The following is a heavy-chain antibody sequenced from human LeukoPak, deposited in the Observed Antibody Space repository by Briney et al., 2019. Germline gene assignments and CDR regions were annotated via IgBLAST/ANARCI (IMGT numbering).Heavy chain of an antibody. J-gene: IGHJ3*02. CDR1: GFTFSSYG. D-gene: IGHD3-3*01. Sequence: GGSLRLSCAASGFTFSSYGMSWVRQAPGKGLEWVSAISGSGGSTYYADSVKGRVTISRDNAKNSLYLQMNSLRAEDTAVYYCARDYDFWSGGGAFDIWGQGTMVTVSS. V-gene: IGHV3-23*01. CDR2: ISGSGGST. CDR3: ARDYDFWSGGGAFDI.